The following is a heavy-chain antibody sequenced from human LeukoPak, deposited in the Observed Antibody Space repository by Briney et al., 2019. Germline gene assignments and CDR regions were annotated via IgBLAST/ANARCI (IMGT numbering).Heavy chain of an antibody. D-gene: IGHD2-2*01. CDR3: ARLYGSRGWYFDY. CDR2: IYYSGST. CDR1: GDSLSSSSYY. V-gene: IGHV4-39*01. Sequence: PSETLSLTCTVSGDSLSSSSYYWGWLRHPPGKGLEWIGSIYYSGSTYYNPSLKSRVTISVYTSKNQFSLKLSSVTAADTAVYCCARLYGSRGWYFDYWGQGTLVTVSS. J-gene: IGHJ4*02.